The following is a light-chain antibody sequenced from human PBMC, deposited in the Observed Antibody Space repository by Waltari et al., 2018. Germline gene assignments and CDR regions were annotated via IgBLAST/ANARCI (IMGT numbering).Light chain of an antibody. CDR1: QSVSRTV. CDR2: GAS. J-gene: IGKJ1*01. Sequence: EIVLTQSPGILSLSPGERATLSCRASQSVSRTVAWYQQKPGQAPRLLIYGASTRATGIPDRFSGGGSGTDFSLTISRLEPEDFAVYYCQHYVRLPATFGQGTKVEIK. V-gene: IGKV3-20*01. CDR3: QHYVRLPAT.